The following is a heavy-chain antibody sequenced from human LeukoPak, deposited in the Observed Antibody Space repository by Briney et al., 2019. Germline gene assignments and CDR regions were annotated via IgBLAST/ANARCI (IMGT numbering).Heavy chain of an antibody. V-gene: IGHV4-38-2*01. CDR3: ARLKLGSAYSYTDDY. D-gene: IGHD3-22*01. CDR1: GDSITNNYY. Sequence: SSETLSLTCALSGDSITNNYYWGWIRQPPGKGLEWIGSIYHSGSTYYNPSLKSRVTISVDTSKNQFSLKLSSVTAADTAVYYCARLKLGSAYSYTDDYWGQGTLVTVSS. J-gene: IGHJ4*02. CDR2: IYHSGST.